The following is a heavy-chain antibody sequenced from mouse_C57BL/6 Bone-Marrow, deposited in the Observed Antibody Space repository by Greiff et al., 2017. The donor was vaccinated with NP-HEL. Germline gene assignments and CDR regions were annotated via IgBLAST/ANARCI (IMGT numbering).Heavy chain of an antibody. V-gene: IGHV1-59*01. CDR1: GYTFTSYW. CDR3: ARVRYFDV. CDR2: IDPSDSYT. Sequence: QVQLQQPGAELVRPGTSVKLSCKASGYTFTSYWMHWVKQRPGQGLEWIGVIDPSDSYTNYNQKFKGKATLTVDTSSSTAYMQLSSLTSEDSAVYYCARVRYFDVWGTGTATTVTS. J-gene: IGHJ1*03.